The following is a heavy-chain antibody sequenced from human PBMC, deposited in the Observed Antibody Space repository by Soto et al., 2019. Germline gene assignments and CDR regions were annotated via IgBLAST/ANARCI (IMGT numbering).Heavy chain of an antibody. CDR2: INAGNGNT. J-gene: IGHJ3*02. Sequence: VSVKVSCKASGYTFTSYVMHWVRLAPGQRLEWMGWINAGNGNTKYSQKFQGRVTITRDTSASTAYMELSSLRSEDTAVYYCARDREYYDYIWGSYRGVDAFDIWGQGTMVTVSS. CDR3: ARDREYYDYIWGSYRGVDAFDI. V-gene: IGHV1-3*01. D-gene: IGHD3-16*02. CDR1: GYTFTSYV.